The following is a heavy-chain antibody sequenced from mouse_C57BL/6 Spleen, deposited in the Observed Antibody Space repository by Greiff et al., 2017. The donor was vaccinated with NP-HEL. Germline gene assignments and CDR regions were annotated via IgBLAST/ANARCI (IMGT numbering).Heavy chain of an antibody. D-gene: IGHD1-1*01. CDR2: INPNNGGT. CDR1: GYTFTDYN. J-gene: IGHJ4*01. V-gene: IGHV1-18*01. Sequence: VQLQQSGPELVKPGASVKIPCKASGYTFTDYNMDWVKQSHGKSLEWIGDINPNNGGTIYNQKFKGKATLTVDKSSSTAYMELRSLTSEDTAVYYCARDYYGSSYEYYAMDYWGQGTSVTVSS. CDR3: ARDYYGSSYEYYAMDY.